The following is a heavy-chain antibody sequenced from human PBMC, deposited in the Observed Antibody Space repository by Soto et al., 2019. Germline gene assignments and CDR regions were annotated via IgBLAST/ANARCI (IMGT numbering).Heavy chain of an antibody. J-gene: IGHJ5*02. CDR2: IYHTGNA. D-gene: IGHD3-22*01. V-gene: IGHV4-4*02. Sequence: SETLSLTCTVSNASISSRKWWTWVRQTPGKGLEWIGSIYHTGNAYYNPSLKSRVTIFVDTSKNQFSLKLTSVTAADTALYYCARDYFDSSDYTTNWFDPWGQGTLVTVSS. CDR1: NASISSRKW. CDR3: ARDYFDSSDYTTNWFDP.